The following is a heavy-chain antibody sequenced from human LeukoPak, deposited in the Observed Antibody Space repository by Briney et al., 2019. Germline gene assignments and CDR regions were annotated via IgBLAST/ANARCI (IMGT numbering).Heavy chain of an antibody. D-gene: IGHD3-9*01. CDR1: GFTFSSYA. CDR3: ARPYYDILTGLRY. Sequence: SGGSLRLSCAASGFTFSSYAMHWVRQAPGKGLEWVAVISYDGSNKYYADSVKGRFTISRDNSKNTLYLQMNSLRAEDTAVYYCARPYYDILTGLRYWGQGTLVTASS. V-gene: IGHV3-30-3*01. J-gene: IGHJ4*02. CDR2: ISYDGSNK.